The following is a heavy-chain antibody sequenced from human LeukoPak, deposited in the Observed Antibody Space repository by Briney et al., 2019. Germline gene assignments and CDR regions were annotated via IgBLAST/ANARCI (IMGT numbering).Heavy chain of an antibody. Sequence: PSETLSLTCTVSGGSISSSSYYWGWIRQPPGKGLEWIGSIYYSGSTYYNPSLKSRVTISVDTSKNQFSLKLSSVTAADTAVYYCARSPYYYGSGTVWFDPWGQGTLVTVSS. CDR3: ARSPYYYGSGTVWFDP. V-gene: IGHV4-39*07. CDR2: IYYSGST. D-gene: IGHD3-10*01. CDR1: GGSISSSSYY. J-gene: IGHJ5*02.